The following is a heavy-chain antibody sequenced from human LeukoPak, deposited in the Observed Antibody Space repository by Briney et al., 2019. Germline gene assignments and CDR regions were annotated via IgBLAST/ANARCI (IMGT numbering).Heavy chain of an antibody. D-gene: IGHD3-3*01. V-gene: IGHV4-4*07. CDR3: AREGYYDFWSGHYNWFDP. CDR1: GGSISSYY. J-gene: IGHJ5*02. CDR2: IYTSGST. Sequence: PSETLSLTCTVSGGSISSYYWSWIRQPAGKGLEWIGRIYTSGSTNYNPSLKRRVTISVDKSKNQFSLKLSSVTAADTAVYYCAREGYYDFWSGHYNWFDPWGQGTLVTVSS.